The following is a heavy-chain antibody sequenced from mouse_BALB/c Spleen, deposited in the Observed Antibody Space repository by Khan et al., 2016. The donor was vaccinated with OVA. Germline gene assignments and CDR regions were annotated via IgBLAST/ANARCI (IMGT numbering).Heavy chain of an antibody. V-gene: IGHV5-6-3*01. CDR1: GFTFSNYG. CDR2: INSFGGST. J-gene: IGHJ4*01. D-gene: IGHD1-1*01. Sequence: EVELVESGGGLVQPGGSLKLSCAASGFTFSNYGMSWVRQTPDKRLELVATINSFGGSTYYPDSVKGRFTISRDNARNTLFLQMSRLKSEDTAMXYCARDPYYYGSKYAMDYWGQGTSVTVSS. CDR3: ARDPYYYGSKYAMDY.